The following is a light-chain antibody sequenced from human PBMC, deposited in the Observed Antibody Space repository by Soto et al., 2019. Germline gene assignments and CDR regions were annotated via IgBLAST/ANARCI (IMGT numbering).Light chain of an antibody. CDR3: QQRSSWPPT. Sequence: EMVLTQSPATLSLSPGEGATLSCRTSQSVSTSLVWYQQKPGQAPRLLIYDASNRATGIPARFSGSGSGTDFTLTISRLEPEDFAVYFCQQRSSWPPTLGGGTKVEIK. V-gene: IGKV3-11*01. CDR1: QSVSTS. CDR2: DAS. J-gene: IGKJ4*01.